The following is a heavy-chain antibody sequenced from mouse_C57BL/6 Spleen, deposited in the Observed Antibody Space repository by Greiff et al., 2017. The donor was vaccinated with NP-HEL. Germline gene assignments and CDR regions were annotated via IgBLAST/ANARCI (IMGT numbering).Heavy chain of an antibody. CDR3: ARSYYGSSDYAMDY. J-gene: IGHJ4*01. D-gene: IGHD1-1*01. CDR2: IYPGDGDT. V-gene: IGHV1-82*01. Sequence: QVQLQQSGPELVKPGASVKISCKASGYAFSSSWMNWVKQRPGKGLEWIGRIYPGDGDTNYNGKFKGKATLTAAKSSSTAYMQLSSLTSEDSAVDFGARSYYGSSDYAMDYWGKGTSVTVSS. CDR1: GYAFSSSW.